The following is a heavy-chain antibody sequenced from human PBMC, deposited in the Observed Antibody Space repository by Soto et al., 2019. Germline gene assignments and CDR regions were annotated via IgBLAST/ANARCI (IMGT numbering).Heavy chain of an antibody. CDR2: IVVGSGNT. CDR3: AREGNVASSSGWPHAFDI. V-gene: IGHV1-58*01. Sequence: ASVKVSCKASGFTFTSSAVQWVRQARGQRLEWIGWIVVGSGNTNYAQKLQGRVTMTTDTSTSTAYMELRSLRSDDTAVYYCAREGNVASSSGWPHAFDIWGQGTMVTVSS. CDR1: GFTFTSSA. J-gene: IGHJ3*02. D-gene: IGHD6-19*01.